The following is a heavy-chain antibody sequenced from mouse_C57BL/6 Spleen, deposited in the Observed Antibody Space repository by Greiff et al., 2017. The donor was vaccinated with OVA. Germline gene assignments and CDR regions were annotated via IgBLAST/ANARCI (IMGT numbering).Heavy chain of an antibody. Sequence: LQESGAELVKPGASVKLSCTASGFNIKDYYMHWVKQRTEQGLEWIGRIDPEDGETKYAPKFQGKATITADTSSNTAYLQLSSLTSEDTAVYYCAIVTPGRYYAMDYWGQGTSVTVSS. CDR1: GFNIKDYY. J-gene: IGHJ4*01. CDR3: AIVTPGRYYAMDY. D-gene: IGHD2-12*01. CDR2: IDPEDGET. V-gene: IGHV14-2*01.